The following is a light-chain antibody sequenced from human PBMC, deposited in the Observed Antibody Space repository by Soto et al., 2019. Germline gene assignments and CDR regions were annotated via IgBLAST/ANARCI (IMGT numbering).Light chain of an antibody. CDR3: QQINASPIT. Sequence: IQLTQSPSSLSASVGDSVTITCRASQGIRSSLAWYQQKPGIAPKLLIYTASTLQSGVPSRFSGSGSVTDFTLTISSLQPEDFATYYCQQINASPITFGQGTRLEIK. CDR2: TAS. V-gene: IGKV1-9*01. CDR1: QGIRSS. J-gene: IGKJ5*01.